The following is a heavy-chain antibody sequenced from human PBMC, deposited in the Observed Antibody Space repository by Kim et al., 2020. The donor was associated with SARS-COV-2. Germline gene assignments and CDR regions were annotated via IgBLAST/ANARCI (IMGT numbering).Heavy chain of an antibody. CDR3: ARGLGCSSTSCYRMGGWFDP. D-gene: IGHD2-2*01. Sequence: ASVKVSCKASGYTFTGYYMHWVRQAPGQGLEWMGRINPNSGGTNYAQKFQGRVTMTRDTSISTAYMELSRLRSDDTAVYYCARGLGCSSTSCYRMGGWFDPWGQGTLVTVSS. J-gene: IGHJ5*02. CDR1: GYTFTGYY. CDR2: INPNSGGT. V-gene: IGHV1-2*06.